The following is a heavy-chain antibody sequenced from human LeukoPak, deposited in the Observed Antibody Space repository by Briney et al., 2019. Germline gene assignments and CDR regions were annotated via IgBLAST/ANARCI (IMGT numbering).Heavy chain of an antibody. CDR3: ARGVRQWLVYDAFDI. J-gene: IGHJ3*02. Sequence: PSETLSLTCTVSGGSISSYYWSWLRQPPGKGLEGIGYIYYSGSTNYNPSLKSRVTISVDTSKNQFSLKLSSVTAADTAVYYCARGVRQWLVYDAFDIWGQGTMVTVSS. CDR2: IYYSGST. CDR1: GGSISSYY. V-gene: IGHV4-59*01. D-gene: IGHD6-19*01.